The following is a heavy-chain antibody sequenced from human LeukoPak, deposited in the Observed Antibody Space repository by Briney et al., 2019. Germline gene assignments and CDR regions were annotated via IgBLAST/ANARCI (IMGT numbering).Heavy chain of an antibody. D-gene: IGHD3-22*01. Sequence: ASVKVSCKASGYTFTGCYMHWVRQAPGQGLEWMGWINPNSGGTNYAQKFQGRVTMTRDTSISTAYMELSRLRSDDTAVYYCARTITMIVVASGYWGQGTLVTVSS. V-gene: IGHV1-2*02. CDR1: GYTFTGCY. CDR2: INPNSGGT. J-gene: IGHJ4*02. CDR3: ARTITMIVVASGY.